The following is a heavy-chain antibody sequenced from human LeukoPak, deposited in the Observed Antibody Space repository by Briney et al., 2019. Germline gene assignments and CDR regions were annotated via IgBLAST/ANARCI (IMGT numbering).Heavy chain of an antibody. CDR3: VRVVRGVIDH. CDR1: GDSVSSNSGA. Sequence: SQTLSLTCAISGDSVSSNSGAWNWIRQSPSRGLEWLGRTYYRSKWYNDYAVSVRSRMTINPDTSKNQFSLQLNSVTPEDTAVYYCVRVVRGVIDHWGQGTLVTVSS. V-gene: IGHV6-1*01. J-gene: IGHJ5*02. D-gene: IGHD3-10*01. CDR2: TYYRSKWYN.